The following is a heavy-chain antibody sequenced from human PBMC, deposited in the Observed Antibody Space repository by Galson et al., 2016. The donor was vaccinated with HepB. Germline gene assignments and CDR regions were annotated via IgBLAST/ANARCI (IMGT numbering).Heavy chain of an antibody. D-gene: IGHD6-19*01. J-gene: IGHJ4*02. CDR2: AYYRSMWFN. Sequence: CAISGDSVSSNSAAWNWVRQSPSRGLEWLGRAYYRSMWFNDYAVSVKSRMTITPDTSKNHFSLQLNSVTPEDTAVYYCARGRDSAVAGPILDYWGLGILVTVSS. V-gene: IGHV6-1*01. CDR1: GDSVSSNSAA. CDR3: ARGRDSAVAGPILDY.